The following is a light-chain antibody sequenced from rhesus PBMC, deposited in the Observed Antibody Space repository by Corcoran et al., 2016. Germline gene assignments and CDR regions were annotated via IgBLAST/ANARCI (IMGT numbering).Light chain of an antibody. Sequence: DIQMTQSPSSLSASVGDRVTITCRASQGISNNLAWYQQQPGKVPKLLIYKASTLQSGIPSRFSGSGSGTDFTLTISSLQPEDFATYYCQHGYGILYSFGQGTKVEIK. V-gene: IGKV1-25*01. CDR1: QGISNN. CDR2: KAS. CDR3: QHGYGILYS. J-gene: IGKJ2*01.